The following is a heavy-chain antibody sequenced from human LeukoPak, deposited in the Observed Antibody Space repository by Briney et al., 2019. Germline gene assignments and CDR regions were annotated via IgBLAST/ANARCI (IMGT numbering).Heavy chain of an antibody. D-gene: IGHD3-16*01. CDR2: ISSSSSYR. Sequence: GGSLRLSCAASGFTFSRYSMNWVRQAPGKGLEWVSSISSSSSYRYYADSVKGRFTISRDNAKNSLNLQMNSLRAEDTAVYYCMSYAGRSDDYWGQGTLVTVSS. CDR1: GFTFSRYS. V-gene: IGHV3-21*01. J-gene: IGHJ4*02. CDR3: MSYAGRSDDY.